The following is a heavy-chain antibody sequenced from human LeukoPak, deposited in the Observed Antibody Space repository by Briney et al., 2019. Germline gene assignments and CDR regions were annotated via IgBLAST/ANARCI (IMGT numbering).Heavy chain of an antibody. CDR3: AREGYFDRLLLDY. V-gene: IGHV3-21*01. CDR2: ISSSSSYI. J-gene: IGHJ4*02. CDR1: GFTFSSYS. Sequence: PGGSLRLSCAASGFTFSSYSMSWVRQAPGKGLEWVSSISSSSSYIYYADSVKGRFTISRDNAKNSLYLQMNSLGAEDTAVYYCAREGYFDRLLLDYWGQGTLVTVSS. D-gene: IGHD3-9*01.